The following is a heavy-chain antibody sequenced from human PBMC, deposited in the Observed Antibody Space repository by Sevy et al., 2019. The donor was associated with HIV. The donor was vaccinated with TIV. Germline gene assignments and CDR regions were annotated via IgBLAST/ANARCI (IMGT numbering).Heavy chain of an antibody. J-gene: IGHJ4*02. V-gene: IGHV4-30-4*01. CDR3: ARGKTWINYLDS. Sequence: SETLSLTCTVSGGSINSGDFYWSWIRQPPGKGLEWIGYIYDSGSTYSTPSLRSRLTISVDTSKRQFSLRLRSVTAAETAVYFCARGKTWINYLDSWGQGALVTVSS. CDR1: GGSINSGDFY. D-gene: IGHD5-12*01. CDR2: IYDSGST.